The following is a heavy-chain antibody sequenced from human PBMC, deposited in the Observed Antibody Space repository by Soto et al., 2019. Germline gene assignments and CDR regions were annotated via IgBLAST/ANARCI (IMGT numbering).Heavy chain of an antibody. J-gene: IGHJ4*02. V-gene: IGHV1-18*01. CDR1: GYTFTSYG. D-gene: IGHD2-15*01. CDR2: ISAYNGNT. CDR3: ARRYCSGGSCYQNDY. Sequence: GASVKVSCKASGYTFTSYGISWVRQAPGQGLEWMGWISAYNGNTNYAQKLQGRVTMTTDTSTSTAYMELRSLRSDDTAVYYCARRYCSGGSCYQNDYWGQGTLVTVSS.